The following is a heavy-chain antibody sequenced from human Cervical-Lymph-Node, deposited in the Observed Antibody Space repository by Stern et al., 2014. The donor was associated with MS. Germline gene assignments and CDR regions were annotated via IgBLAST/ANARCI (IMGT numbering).Heavy chain of an antibody. CDR2: MHYCGST. J-gene: IGHJ4*02. CDR1: GGSVSSSVYY. Sequence: QLQLQESGPGLVKPSETLSLTCGVSGGSVSSSVYYWSWIRQPPGKGLEWWGSMHYCGSTYYNASLQRRVPVSVDTSKNEFSLTLSPVTAADTALYFCARQSFGDLFDYWGQGTLVTVSS. D-gene: IGHD4-17*01. V-gene: IGHV4-39*01. CDR3: ARQSFGDLFDY.